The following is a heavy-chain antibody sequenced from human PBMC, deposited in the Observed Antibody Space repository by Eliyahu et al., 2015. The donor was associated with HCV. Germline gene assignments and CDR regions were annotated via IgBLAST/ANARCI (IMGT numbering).Heavy chain of an antibody. J-gene: IGHJ6*03. Sequence: ELQLVESGGGLVRPGRSLRLSCAASGSSFGDWTLSWFRQAPGKGLEWVGFIRSRTDGGTTEYAASVRGAFSISRDDSKNIAYLQMNGLRTEDTAVYYCSRVSSYYNILTGFLNYRYYYMDVWGKGTTVTVSS. V-gene: IGHV3-49*05. CDR1: GSSFGDWT. D-gene: IGHD3-9*01. CDR2: IRSRTDGGTT. CDR3: SRVSSYYNILTGFLNYRYYYMDV.